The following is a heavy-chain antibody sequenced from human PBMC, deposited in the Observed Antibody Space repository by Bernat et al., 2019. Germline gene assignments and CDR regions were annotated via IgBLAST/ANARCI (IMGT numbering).Heavy chain of an antibody. CDR1: GFTFNSYG. D-gene: IGHD3-10*01. J-gene: IGHJ4*02. CDR2: ISADGSNK. CDR3: AKDRGSAPRGLFDY. V-gene: IGHV3-30*18. Sequence: QVQLVESGGGVVQPGRSLRLSCAASGFTFNSYGMHWVRQAPGKGLEGVAVISADGSNKFYGDSVKGRFTISRDNSKNTLDLQMNSLRAEDTAVYFCAKDRGSAPRGLFDYWGQGTLVTVSS.